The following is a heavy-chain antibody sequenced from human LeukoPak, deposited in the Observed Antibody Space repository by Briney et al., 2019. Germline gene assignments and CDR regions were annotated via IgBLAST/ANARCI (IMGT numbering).Heavy chain of an antibody. J-gene: IGHJ3*02. D-gene: IGHD1-26*01. CDR1: GLIFSSYW. CDR3: ARQETSSYNGAFDI. V-gene: IGHV3-7*01. CDR2: IKKDGSEM. Sequence: GGSLRLSCAASGLIFSSYWMSWVRQAPGEGLEWVANIKKDGSEMYYVDSVKGRFTISRDNAKNSLYLQMNSLRADDTAVYHCARQETSSYNGAFDIWGQGTMVTVSS.